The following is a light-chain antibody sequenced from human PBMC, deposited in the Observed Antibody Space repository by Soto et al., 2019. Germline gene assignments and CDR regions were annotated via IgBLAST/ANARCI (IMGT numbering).Light chain of an antibody. CDR1: QTISSW. J-gene: IGKJ1*01. CDR3: QHYNSYSEA. CDR2: NAS. V-gene: IGKV1-5*03. Sequence: DIQMTQSPSTLSASVGDRVTITCRASQTISSWLAWYQQKPGKAPKLLIYNASTLKSGFPSRFSGSASGTEFTPNISSLQPDDFATYYCQHYNSYSEAFGQGTKVDIK.